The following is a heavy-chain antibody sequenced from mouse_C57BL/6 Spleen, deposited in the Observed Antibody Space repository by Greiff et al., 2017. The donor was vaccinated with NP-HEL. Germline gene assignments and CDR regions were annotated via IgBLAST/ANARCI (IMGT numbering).Heavy chain of an antibody. V-gene: IGHV1-52*01. CDR1: GYTFTSYW. CDR3: ARGDSNYWYFDV. CDR2: IDPSDSET. Sequence: QVQLQQPGAELVRPGSSVKLSCKASGYTFTSYWMHWVKQRPIQGLEWIGNIDPSDSETHYNQKFKDKATLTVDKSSSTAYMQLSSLTSEDSAVYDCARGDSNYWYFDVWGTGTTVTVSS. D-gene: IGHD2-5*01. J-gene: IGHJ1*03.